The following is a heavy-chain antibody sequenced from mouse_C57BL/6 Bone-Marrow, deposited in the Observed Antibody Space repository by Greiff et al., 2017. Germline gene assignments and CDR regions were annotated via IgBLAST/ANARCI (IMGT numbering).Heavy chain of an antibody. CDR3: ARGSGYSGFAY. V-gene: IGHV1-81*01. CDR1: GYTFTSYG. CDR2: IYPRSGNT. J-gene: IGHJ3*01. D-gene: IGHD3-2*02. Sequence: VQLQQSGAELARPGASVKLSCKASGYTFTSYGISWVKRRTGQGLEWIGEIYPRSGNTYYNEKFKGKATLTADKSSSTAYMELRSLTSEDSAVYFCARGSGYSGFAYWGQGTLVTVSA.